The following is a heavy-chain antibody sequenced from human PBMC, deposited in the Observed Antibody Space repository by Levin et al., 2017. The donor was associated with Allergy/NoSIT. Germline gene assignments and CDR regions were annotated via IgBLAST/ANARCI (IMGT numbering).Heavy chain of an antibody. V-gene: IGHV4-59*01. CDR1: GGSISSYY. Sequence: SETLSLTCTVSGGSISSYYWSWIRQPPGKGLEWIGYIYYSGSTNYNPSLKSRVTISVDTSKNQFSLKLSSVTAADTAVYYCARTGLLWFELDYWGQGTLVTVSS. D-gene: IGHD3-10*01. CDR3: ARTGLLWFELDY. CDR2: IYYSGST. J-gene: IGHJ4*02.